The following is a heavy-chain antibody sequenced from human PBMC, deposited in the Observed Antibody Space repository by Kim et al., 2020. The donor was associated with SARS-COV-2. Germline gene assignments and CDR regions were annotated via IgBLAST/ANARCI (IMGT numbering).Heavy chain of an antibody. J-gene: IGHJ6*02. D-gene: IGHD3-3*01. Sequence: GGSLSLSCAASGFTFSSYWMHWVRQAPGKGLVWVSRINSDGSSTSYADSVKGRFTISRDNAKNTLYLQMNSLRAEDTAVYYCARNYASITIFGVVTTKGMDVWGQGTTVTVSS. CDR2: INSDGSST. CDR1: GFTFSSYW. V-gene: IGHV3-74*01. CDR3: ARNYASITIFGVVTTKGMDV.